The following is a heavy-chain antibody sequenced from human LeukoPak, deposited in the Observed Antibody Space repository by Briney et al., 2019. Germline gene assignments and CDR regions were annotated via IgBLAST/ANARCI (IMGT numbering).Heavy chain of an antibody. D-gene: IGHD3-10*01. J-gene: IGHJ4*02. CDR2: INNSGGST. V-gene: IGHV3-23*01. CDR1: GFTSSNYA. Sequence: GGSLRLSCAASGFTSSNYAMSWVRQAPGKGLEWVSEINNSGGSTYYADSVKGRFTISRDNSKNTVYLQMNSLRAEDTAVYHCAKERLARGIDYWGQGTLVTVSS. CDR3: AKERLARGIDY.